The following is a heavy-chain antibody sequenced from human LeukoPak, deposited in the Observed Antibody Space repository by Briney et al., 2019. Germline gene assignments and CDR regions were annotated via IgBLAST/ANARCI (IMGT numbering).Heavy chain of an antibody. J-gene: IGHJ5*02. V-gene: IGHV4-59*01. CDR2: IYYSGST. Sequence: SETLSLTCTVSGGSISSYYWSWIRQPPGKGLEWIGYIYYSGSTNYNPSLKSRVTISVDTSKNQFSLKLSSVTAADTAVYYCARDAFAEIDPWGQGTLVTVSS. D-gene: IGHD3-10*01. CDR3: ARDAFAEIDP. CDR1: GGSISSYY.